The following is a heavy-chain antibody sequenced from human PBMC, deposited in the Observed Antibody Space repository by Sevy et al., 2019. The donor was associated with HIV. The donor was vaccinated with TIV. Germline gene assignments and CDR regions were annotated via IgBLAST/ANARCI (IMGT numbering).Heavy chain of an antibody. CDR3: ARDRDGSGSSGGYGMDV. Sequence: GGSLRLSCVASGLTFSSYSMKWVRQAPGKGVEWVSSISSSSSYIYYADSVKGRFTISRDNAKKSLYLQVNSLRAEDMAVYYCARDRDGSGSSGGYGMDVWGQGTTVTVSS. V-gene: IGHV3-21*01. CDR2: ISSSSSYI. CDR1: GLTFSSYS. J-gene: IGHJ6*02. D-gene: IGHD3-10*01.